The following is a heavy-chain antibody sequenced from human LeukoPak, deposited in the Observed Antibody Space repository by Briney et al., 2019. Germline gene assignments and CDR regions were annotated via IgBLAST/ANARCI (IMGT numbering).Heavy chain of an antibody. V-gene: IGHV3-48*02. CDR1: GFTFSDYS. J-gene: IGHJ3*02. CDR2: ISSNSNAI. D-gene: IGHD3-16*01. CDR3: TLGVDAFDI. Sequence: PGGSQRLSCAASGFTFSDYSMNWVRQAPGKGLEWVSYISSNSNAIYYADSVKGRFTISRDNAKNSLYLQMNSLRDEDMAVYYCTLGVDAFDIWGQGTMVTVSS.